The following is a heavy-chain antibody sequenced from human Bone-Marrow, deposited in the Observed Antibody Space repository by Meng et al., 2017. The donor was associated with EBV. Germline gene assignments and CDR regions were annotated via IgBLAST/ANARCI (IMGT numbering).Heavy chain of an antibody. J-gene: IGHJ4*02. D-gene: IGHD5-24*01. CDR2: IWNGGNT. Sequence: LSHPCAVSVASLSGSKWWSWVRQTTGKGMEWIWEIWNGGNTNYNPSLKSRATISVDKSGNQFSLNLNSVTAADTAVYYCARGNAYNVPSFNYWGQGTLVTVSS. V-gene: IGHV4-4*02. CDR1: VASLSGSKW. CDR3: ARGNAYNVPSFNY.